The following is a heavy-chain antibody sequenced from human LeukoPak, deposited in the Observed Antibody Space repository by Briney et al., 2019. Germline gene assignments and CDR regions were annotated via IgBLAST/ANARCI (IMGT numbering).Heavy chain of an antibody. CDR1: GFSFSTCA. CDR2: ISGSGDGA. V-gene: IGHV3-23*01. D-gene: IGHD5-18*01. J-gene: IGHJ4*02. Sequence: PGGSLRLSCAASGFSFSTCAMNWVRQAPGKGLEWVSTISGSGDGALYADSVKGRFTISRDNSKNTLFLQMNSLRAEDTAVYYCAKRTRGYSYGTLDYWGQGTLVTVSS. CDR3: AKRTRGYSYGTLDY.